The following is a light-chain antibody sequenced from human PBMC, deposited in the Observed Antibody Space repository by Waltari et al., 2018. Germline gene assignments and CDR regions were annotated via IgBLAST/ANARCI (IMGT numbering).Light chain of an antibody. V-gene: IGLV3-1*01. CDR2: QDI. J-gene: IGLJ3*02. CDR3: QALGSNRWV. Sequence: SYELTQPPSVSVSPGQTASITCSGDILGSKYASWYQHKAGQSPLLVIYQDINRHSGSPKRFSGSKSGNTATLTSSGTQAMDDADYYCQALGSNRWVFGGGTKLTVL. CDR1: ILGSKY.